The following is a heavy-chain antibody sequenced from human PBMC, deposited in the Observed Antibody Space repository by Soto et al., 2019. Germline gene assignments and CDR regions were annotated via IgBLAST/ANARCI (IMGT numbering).Heavy chain of an antibody. V-gene: IGHV1-58*01. CDR1: GFSFGDSA. D-gene: IGHD3-3*02. J-gene: IGHJ6*02. Sequence: ELVQSGSEAREPGTSVKVSCRASGFSFGDSAVQWVRQGRGQRLEWIGWIVVVNGNTNYAQKFEGRVTLTRDASTSTSHMELTSLSSEDTAVYFCAVTDLPFRPLTEPTENGMDVWGQGTTVTVSS. CDR3: AVTDLPFRPLTEPTENGMDV. CDR2: IVVVNGNT.